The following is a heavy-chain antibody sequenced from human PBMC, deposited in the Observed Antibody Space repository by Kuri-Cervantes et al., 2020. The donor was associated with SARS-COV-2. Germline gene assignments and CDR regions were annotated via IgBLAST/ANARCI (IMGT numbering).Heavy chain of an antibody. Sequence: SETLSLTCAVYGGSFSGYYWSWIRQPPGKGLEWIGYIYYSGSTNYNPSLKSRVTISVDTSKNQFSLKLSSVTAADTAVYYCARVMPTHSISMDVWGQGTTVTVSS. CDR3: ARVMPTHSISMDV. D-gene: IGHD2-2*01. V-gene: IGHV4-59*01. J-gene: IGHJ6*02. CDR2: IYYSGST. CDR1: GGSFSGYY.